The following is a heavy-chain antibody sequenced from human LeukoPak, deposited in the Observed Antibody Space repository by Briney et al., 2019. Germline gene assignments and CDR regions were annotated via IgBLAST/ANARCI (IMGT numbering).Heavy chain of an antibody. D-gene: IGHD3-16*01. V-gene: IGHV3-9*01. Sequence: GGSLRLSCAASGFTFDDYAMHWVRQAPGKGLEWVSGISWNSGSIGYADSVKGRFTISRDNAKNSLYLQMNSLRAEDTALYFCAKDLTYTSQGGSDSWGQGTLVIVSS. J-gene: IGHJ4*02. CDR2: ISWNSGSI. CDR1: GFTFDDYA. CDR3: AKDLTYTSQGGSDS.